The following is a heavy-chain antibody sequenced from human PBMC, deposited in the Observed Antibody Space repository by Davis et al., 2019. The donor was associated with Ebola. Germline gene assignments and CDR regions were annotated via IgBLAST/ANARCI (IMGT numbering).Heavy chain of an antibody. CDR2: INHTGST. CDR1: GGSFSDYY. D-gene: IGHD3-10*01. J-gene: IGHJ5*02. V-gene: IGHV4-34*01. CDR3: ARDEALITMVRGVIITSRWFDP. Sequence: MPSETLSLTCAVFGGSFSDYYWTWIRQPPGKGLEWIGEINHTGSTSYNPSLKSRVTISVDTSKNQFSLRLSSVTAADTAVYYCARDEALITMVRGVIITSRWFDPWGQGTLVTVSS.